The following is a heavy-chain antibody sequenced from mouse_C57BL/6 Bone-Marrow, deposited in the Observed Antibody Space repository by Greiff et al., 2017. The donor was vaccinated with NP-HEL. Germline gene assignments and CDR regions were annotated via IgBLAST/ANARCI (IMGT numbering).Heavy chain of an antibody. V-gene: IGHV5-9*01. CDR1: GFTFSSYT. D-gene: IGHD1-1*01. CDR3: ARQYSSAYAMDY. CDR2: ISGGGGNT. J-gene: IGHJ4*01. Sequence: EVKLMESGGGLVKPGGSLKLSCAASGFTFSSYTMSWVRQTPEKRLEWVATISGGGGNTYYPDSVKGRFTISRDNAKNTLYLQMSSLRSEDTALYYCARQYSSAYAMDYWGQGTSVTVSS.